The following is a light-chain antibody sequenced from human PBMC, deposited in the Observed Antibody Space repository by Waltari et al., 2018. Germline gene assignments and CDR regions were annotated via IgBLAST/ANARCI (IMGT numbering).Light chain of an antibody. CDR1: SIAVGSYNL. CDR3: CSYAGSSTPV. J-gene: IGLJ2*01. CDR2: EVS. Sequence: QSALTQPASVSGSPGQSITISCTGTSIAVGSYNLFSWYQQHPGKAPKLMIYEVSKRPSGVSNRFAGSKSGNTASLTISGLQAEDEVDYYCCSYAGSSTPVFGGGTKLTVL. V-gene: IGLV2-23*02.